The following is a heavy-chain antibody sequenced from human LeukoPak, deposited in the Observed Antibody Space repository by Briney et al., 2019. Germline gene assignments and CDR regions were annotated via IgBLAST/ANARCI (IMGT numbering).Heavy chain of an antibody. CDR3: VRGQIGVSVIVH. V-gene: IGHV3-74*01. CDR2: IKGDGRET. Sequence: GGSLRLSCAASGFTFSDYWMHWVRQVPGKGLVWVSRIKGDGRETNYAGSVKGRFTISRDNAKTTLFLQMNSLRVEDTAVYYCVRGQIGVSVIVHWGQGPLLTVSS. D-gene: IGHD3-22*01. J-gene: IGHJ5*02. CDR1: GFTFSDYW.